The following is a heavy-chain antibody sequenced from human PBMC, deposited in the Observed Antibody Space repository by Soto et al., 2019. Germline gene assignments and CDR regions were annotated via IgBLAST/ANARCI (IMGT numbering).Heavy chain of an antibody. J-gene: IGHJ6*02. CDR1: GGSISSYY. CDR2: IYYSGST. Sequence: AETLSLTCTVSGGSISSYYWSWIRQPPGKGLEWIGYIYYSGSTNYNPSLKSRVTISVDTSKNQFSLKLSSVTAAYTAVYYCARNAYYYDSSGYQSPPYYYGMDVWGQGTTVTVSS. D-gene: IGHD3-22*01. CDR3: ARNAYYYDSSGYQSPPYYYGMDV. V-gene: IGHV4-59*01.